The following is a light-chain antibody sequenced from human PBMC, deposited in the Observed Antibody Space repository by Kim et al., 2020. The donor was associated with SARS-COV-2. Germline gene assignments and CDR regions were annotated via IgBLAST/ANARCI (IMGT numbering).Light chain of an antibody. CDR2: GAS. V-gene: IGKV3-15*01. CDR1: QSVRST. CDR3: QQYNNWPRGFT. Sequence: PGERATLSCRASQSVRSTLAWYQQKPGQAPRLLIYGASTRATGIPARFSGSGSGTEFTLTISSLQSEDFAVYYCQQYNNWPRGFTFGPGTKVDIK. J-gene: IGKJ3*01.